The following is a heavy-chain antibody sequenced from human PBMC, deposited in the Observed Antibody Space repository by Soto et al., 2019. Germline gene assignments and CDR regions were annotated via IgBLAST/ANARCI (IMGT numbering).Heavy chain of an antibody. D-gene: IGHD6-19*01. CDR3: ARDLAVGLVDY. J-gene: IGHJ4*02. V-gene: IGHV1-18*01. CDR1: DYTFTSYG. CDR2: ISAHNGNT. Sequence: QIQLVQSGAGVKKPGASVKVSCKASDYTFTSYGISWVRQAPGQGLEWMGWISAHNGNTKYAQKLQGRVTMTTDTSTSTAYMELRSLRSDDTAVYYCARDLAVGLVDYWGQGTLVTVSS.